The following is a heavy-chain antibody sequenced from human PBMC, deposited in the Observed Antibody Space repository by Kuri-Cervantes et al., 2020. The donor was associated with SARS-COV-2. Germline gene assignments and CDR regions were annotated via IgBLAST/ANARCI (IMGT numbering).Heavy chain of an antibody. CDR2: IYHSGST. V-gene: IGHV4-30-2*01. D-gene: IGHD3-10*01. J-gene: IGHJ4*02. CDR1: GGSISSGGYS. Sequence: SQTLSLTCAVSGGSISSGGYSWSWIRQPPGKGLEWIGYIYHSGSTYYNPSLKSRVTISVDTSKNQFSLKLSSVTAADTAVYYCARGSILLWFGESPPDYWGQGTLVTVSS. CDR3: ARGSILLWFGESPPDY.